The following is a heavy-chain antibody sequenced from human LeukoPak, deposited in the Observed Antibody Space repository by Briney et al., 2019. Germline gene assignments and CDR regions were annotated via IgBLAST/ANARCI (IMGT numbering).Heavy chain of an antibody. V-gene: IGHV1-46*01. CDR3: ARGLRYCTNGVCYFGLNWFDP. CDR2: INPSGDNT. J-gene: IGHJ5*02. CDR1: GYTFTNNF. Sequence: GASVKVSCKASGYTFTNNFMHWVRQAPGQGLEWMGIINPSGDNTWYAQKFQGRVTMTRDMATSTDYMEVSSLRSEDTAVYYCARGLRYCTNGVCYFGLNWFDPWGQGTLVTVSS. D-gene: IGHD2-8*01.